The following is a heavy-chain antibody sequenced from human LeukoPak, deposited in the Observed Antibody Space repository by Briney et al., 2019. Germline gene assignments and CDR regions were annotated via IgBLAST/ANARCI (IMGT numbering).Heavy chain of an antibody. CDR3: ARGAYDSSGYYLDY. D-gene: IGHD3-22*01. CDR2: MNPNSGNT. J-gene: IGHJ4*02. V-gene: IGHV1-8*01. Sequence: GASVKVSCKASGYTFSSYDINWVRQATGQGLEWMGWMNPNSGNTGYAQKFQGRVTITRNTSISTAYMELSSLRSEDTAVYYCARGAYDSSGYYLDYWGQGTLVTVSS. CDR1: GYTFSSYD.